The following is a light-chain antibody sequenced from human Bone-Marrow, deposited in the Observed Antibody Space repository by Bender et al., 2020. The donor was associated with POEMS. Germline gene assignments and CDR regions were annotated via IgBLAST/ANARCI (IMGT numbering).Light chain of an antibody. J-gene: IGLJ3*02. V-gene: IGLV3-21*02. CDR2: DDS. Sequence: SYGLTQPPSVSVAPGQTATITCGGDNIGHRNVHWYQQKPGQAPVLVLYDDSDRPSGIPERISGSNSGNTATLIISRVEAGDEGDFYCQVWETNTNRWVFGGGTKLTVL. CDR3: QVWETNTNRWV. CDR1: NIGHRN.